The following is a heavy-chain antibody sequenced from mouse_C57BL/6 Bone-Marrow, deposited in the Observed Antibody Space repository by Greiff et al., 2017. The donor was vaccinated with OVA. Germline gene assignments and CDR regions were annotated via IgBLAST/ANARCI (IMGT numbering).Heavy chain of an antibody. V-gene: IGHV1-85*01. CDR1: GYTFTSYD. Sequence: VQLQQSGPELVKPGASVKLSCKASGYTFTSYDINWVKQRPGQGLEWIGWIYPRDGSTKYDEKFKGKATLTVDTSSSTAYMELHSLTSEDSAVYFCERGESFDYWGQGTTLTVSS. J-gene: IGHJ2*01. CDR3: ERGESFDY. CDR2: IYPRDGST.